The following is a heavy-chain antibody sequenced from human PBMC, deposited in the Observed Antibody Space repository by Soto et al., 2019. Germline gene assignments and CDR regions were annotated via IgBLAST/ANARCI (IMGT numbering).Heavy chain of an antibody. CDR1: GFTFSSYA. CDR3: AKESGRDYRHSVPAAMFDAFDI. V-gene: IGHV3-23*01. J-gene: IGHJ3*02. D-gene: IGHD2-2*01. Sequence: DVQLLESGGGLVQPGGSLRLSCAASGFTFSSYAMSWVRQAPGKGLEWVSAISGSGGSTYYADSVKGRFTISRDNSKNPLYLQMNSLRAEDTAVYYCAKESGRDYRHSVPAAMFDAFDIWGQGTMVTVS. CDR2: ISGSGGST.